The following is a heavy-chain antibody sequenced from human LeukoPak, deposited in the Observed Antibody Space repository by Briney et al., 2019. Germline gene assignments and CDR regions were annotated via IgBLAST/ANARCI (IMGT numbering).Heavy chain of an antibody. CDR1: GGSISNYY. Sequence: SETLSLTCAVSGGSISNYYWSWIRKPPGKGLEWVGHIYNKGSTDYKPYLKSRVTISIGTPKNQFSLMLTSVTAPDTAVYYCARHSKWGDSSIPYRPFDHWGQGTLVSVSS. CDR2: IYNKGST. J-gene: IGHJ4*02. CDR3: ARHSKWGDSSIPYRPFDH. V-gene: IGHV4-59*08. D-gene: IGHD6-13*01.